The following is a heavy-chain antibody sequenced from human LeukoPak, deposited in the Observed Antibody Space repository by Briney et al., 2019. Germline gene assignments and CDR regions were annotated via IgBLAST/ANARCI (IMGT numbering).Heavy chain of an antibody. D-gene: IGHD3-10*01. CDR1: GFTFSNAW. Sequence: GGSLRLSCAASGFTFSNAWMSWVRQAPGKGLEWVSGISGSGGSTYNADSVKGRFTISRDNSKNTLYLQMNSLRAEDTAIYYCARQYYYGSGGVYWGQGTLVTVSS. V-gene: IGHV3-23*01. J-gene: IGHJ4*02. CDR2: ISGSGGST. CDR3: ARQYYYGSGGVY.